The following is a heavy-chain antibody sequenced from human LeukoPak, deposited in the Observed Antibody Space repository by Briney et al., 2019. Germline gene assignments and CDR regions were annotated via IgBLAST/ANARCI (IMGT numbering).Heavy chain of an antibody. D-gene: IGHD5-18*01. V-gene: IGHV1-46*01. CDR1: GYTFTSHY. J-gene: IGHJ4*02. CDR2: INPTGDTT. Sequence: ASVKVSCKASGYTFTSHYMHWVRQALGQGLEWMGVINPTGDTTRYAQKFQGRVTMTRDMSTSTVYMELRGLRFEDTAMYYCARDLNSYGYSYDSWGQGTLVTVSS. CDR3: ARDLNSYGYSYDS.